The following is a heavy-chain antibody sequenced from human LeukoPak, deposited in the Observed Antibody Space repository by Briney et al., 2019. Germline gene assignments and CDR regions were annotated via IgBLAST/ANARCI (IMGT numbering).Heavy chain of an antibody. CDR1: GYTFSGYY. J-gene: IGHJ3*02. CDR2: INPNSGT. Sequence: ASVKVSCKASGYTFSGYYIHWVRQGPGQGLEWMGWINPNSGTNYAQNFQGRVTMTRDTSISTAYMELSRLRSDDTAVYYCARDSRYYYDSSGYAHAFDIWGQGTMVTVSS. CDR3: ARDSRYYYDSSGYAHAFDI. D-gene: IGHD3-22*01. V-gene: IGHV1-2*02.